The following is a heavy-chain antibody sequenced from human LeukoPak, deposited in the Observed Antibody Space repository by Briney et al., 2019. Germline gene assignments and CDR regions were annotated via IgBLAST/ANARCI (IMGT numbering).Heavy chain of an antibody. J-gene: IGHJ6*04. CDR1: GFTFSNYW. CDR2: INRDASEK. D-gene: IGHD3-10*02. V-gene: IGHV3-7*01. CDR3: AELGITMIGGV. Sequence: PGGSLRLSCGASGFTFSNYWMTWVRQAPGQGLEWVANINRDASEKYYADSVKGRFTISRDNAKNSLYLQMNSLRAEDTAVYYCAELGITMIGGVWGKGTTVTISS.